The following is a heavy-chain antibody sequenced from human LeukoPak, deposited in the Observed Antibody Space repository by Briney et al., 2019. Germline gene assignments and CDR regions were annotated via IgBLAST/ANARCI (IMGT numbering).Heavy chain of an antibody. CDR3: ATGRDADSARGYYDMDV. Sequence: PSETLSFTCTVSGGSITGYYWTWIRQPAGKGLKWIGRIYSGGSTNYNPPLKSRVTMSVDTSKNQFSLKLSSVTAADTAVYDCATGRDADSARGYYDMDVWGQGTTVTVSS. CDR2: IYSGGST. D-gene: IGHD5-24*01. CDR1: GGSITGYY. V-gene: IGHV4-4*07. J-gene: IGHJ6*02.